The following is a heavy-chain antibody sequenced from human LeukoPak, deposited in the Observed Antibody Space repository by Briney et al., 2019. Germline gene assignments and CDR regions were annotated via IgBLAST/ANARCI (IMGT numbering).Heavy chain of an antibody. CDR1: GFTFSSYS. J-gene: IGHJ4*02. CDR2: ISSSSSTI. V-gene: IGHV3-48*04. D-gene: IGHD5-12*01. CDR3: ARSPPSYGGYLTYFDY. Sequence: GGSLRLSCAASGFTFSSYSMNWVRQAPGKGLEWVSYISSSSSTIYYADSVKGRFTISRDNAKSSLYLQMNSLRAEDAAVYYCARSPPSYGGYLTYFDYWGQGTLVTVSS.